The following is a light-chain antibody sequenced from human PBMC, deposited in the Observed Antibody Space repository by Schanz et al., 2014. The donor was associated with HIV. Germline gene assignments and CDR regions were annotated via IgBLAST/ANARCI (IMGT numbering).Light chain of an antibody. V-gene: IGLV1-40*01. Sequence: QSVLAQPPSVSGAPGQRVTISCTGSSSNIGADYDVHWYQLLPATAPKLLIFDNTNRPSGVPARFSGSKSGSSASLAISGLQSEDEADYYYATWDDSLNGLDVFATGTKLTVL. CDR1: SSNIGADYD. CDR3: ATWDDSLNGLDV. J-gene: IGLJ1*01. CDR2: DNT.